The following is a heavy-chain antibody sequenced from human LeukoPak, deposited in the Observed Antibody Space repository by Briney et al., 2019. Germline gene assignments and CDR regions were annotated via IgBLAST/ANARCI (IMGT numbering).Heavy chain of an antibody. Sequence: PGGSLRLSCAASGFTFSSYWMHWVRQAPGKGLVWVSRINTHGSVATYADPVKGRFNISRDNAKNTLYLQMNSLRVEDTAVYYCVRDDSYRLEWGQGTLVTVSS. V-gene: IGHV3-74*01. D-gene: IGHD2-21*02. J-gene: IGHJ4*02. CDR2: INTHGSVA. CDR1: GFTFSSYW. CDR3: VRDDSYRLE.